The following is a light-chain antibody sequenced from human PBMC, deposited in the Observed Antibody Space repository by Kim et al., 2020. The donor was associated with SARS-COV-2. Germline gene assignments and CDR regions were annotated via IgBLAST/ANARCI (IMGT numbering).Light chain of an antibody. Sequence: QTATLTCTGNSNSVGDQGAAWLQLNQGHPPKLLSDRINLRPSGISARFSASRSGNTASLTITGLQAEDEADYYCSAWDSSLDAWVFGGGTQLTVL. CDR1: SNSVGDQG. J-gene: IGLJ3*02. CDR2: RIN. V-gene: IGLV10-54*04. CDR3: SAWDSSLDAWV.